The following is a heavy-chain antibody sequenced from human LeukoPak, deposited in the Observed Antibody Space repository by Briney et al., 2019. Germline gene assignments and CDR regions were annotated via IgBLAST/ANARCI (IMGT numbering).Heavy chain of an antibody. J-gene: IGHJ4*02. CDR2: ISYDGSNK. V-gene: IGHV3-30*04. Sequence: GGSLRLSCAASGFTFSSNYAIHWVRQAPGMGLEWVAGISYDGSNKYYADSVKGRFTISRDNAQNSLYLQMNSLRAEDTAVYYCARAGGVIQLWLFGYWGQGTLVTVSS. D-gene: IGHD5-18*01. CDR1: GFTFSSNYA. CDR3: ARAGGVIQLWLFGY.